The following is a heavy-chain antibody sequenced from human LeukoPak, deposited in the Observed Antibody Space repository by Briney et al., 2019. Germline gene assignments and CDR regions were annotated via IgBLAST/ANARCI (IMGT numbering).Heavy chain of an antibody. D-gene: IGHD3-10*01. CDR2: INHSGST. CDR3: ARELWFGEFNWFDP. J-gene: IGHJ5*02. V-gene: IGHV4-34*01. Sequence: SETLSLTCAVYGGSFSGYYWSWIRQPPGKGLEWIGEINHSGSTNYNPSLKSRVTISVDTSKNQFSLKLSSVTAADTAVYYCARELWFGEFNWFDPWGQGTLVTVSS. CDR1: GGSFSGYY.